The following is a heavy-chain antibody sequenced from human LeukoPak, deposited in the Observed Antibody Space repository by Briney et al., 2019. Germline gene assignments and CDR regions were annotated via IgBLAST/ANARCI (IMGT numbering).Heavy chain of an antibody. CDR2: IYPGDSDT. CDR1: GYSFTSYW. J-gene: IGHJ5*02. CDR3: ASSPYYYDSPRYWFDP. V-gene: IGHV5-51*01. Sequence: GESLKISCKGSGYSFTSYWIGWVRQISGKGLEWMGIIYPGDSDTRYSPAFQGQVTISADKSISTAYLQWSSLKASDTAMYYCASSPYYYDSPRYWFDPWGQGTLVTVSS. D-gene: IGHD3-22*01.